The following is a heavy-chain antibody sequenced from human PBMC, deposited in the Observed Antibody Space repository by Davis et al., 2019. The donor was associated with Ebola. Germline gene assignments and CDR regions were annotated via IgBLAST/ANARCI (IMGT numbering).Heavy chain of an antibody. J-gene: IGHJ6*04. CDR1: GFTFDDYS. V-gene: IGHV3-9*01. Sequence: GGSLRLSCAASGFTFDDYSMHWVRQAPGKGLEWVSGISWNSGSIGYADSVKGRFTISRDNAKNSLYLQMNSLRAEDTALYYCAKGGYCSGGSCYAYYYYGMDVWGKGTTVTVSS. CDR2: ISWNSGSI. D-gene: IGHD2-15*01. CDR3: AKGGYCSGGSCYAYYYYGMDV.